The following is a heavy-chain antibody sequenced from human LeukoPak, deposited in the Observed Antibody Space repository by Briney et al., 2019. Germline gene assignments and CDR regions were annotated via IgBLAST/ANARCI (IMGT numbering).Heavy chain of an antibody. CDR2: ISPSGGST. CDR3: ARVGVYCSGGSCLEQ. J-gene: IGHJ4*02. V-gene: IGHV1-46*01. D-gene: IGHD2-15*01. CDR1: GYTFTSNY. Sequence: ASVKVSCKAFGYTFTSNYMHWVRQAPGQGPEWMGVISPSGGSTTYAQKFQGRVTLTRDMSTSTDYLELSSLRSEDTAVYYCARVGVYCSGGSCLEQWGQGTLVTVSS.